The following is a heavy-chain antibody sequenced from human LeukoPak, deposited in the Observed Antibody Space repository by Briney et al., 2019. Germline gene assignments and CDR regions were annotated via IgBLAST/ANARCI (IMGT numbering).Heavy chain of an antibody. CDR2: ISAYNGNT. J-gene: IGHJ5*02. V-gene: IGHV1-18*01. CDR3: ARALKLGYCSSTSCLGFDP. CDR1: GYTFTSYG. D-gene: IGHD2-2*01. Sequence: ASVKVSCKASGYTFTSYGISWVRQAPGQGLEWMGWISAYNGNTNYAQKLQGRVTVTTDTSTSTAYMELRSLRSDDTAVYYCARALKLGYCSSTSCLGFDPWGQGTLVTVSS.